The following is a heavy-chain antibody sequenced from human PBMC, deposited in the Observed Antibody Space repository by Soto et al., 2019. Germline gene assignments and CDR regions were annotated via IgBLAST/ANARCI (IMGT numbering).Heavy chain of an antibody. J-gene: IGHJ4*02. V-gene: IGHV3-48*01. CDR1: GFTFNTYG. Sequence: EVQLVESGGGLVRPGGSLRLSCAASGFTFNTYGMDWVRQAPGKGLEWLSYISSSGSVQFYADSVQGRFTISRDNAKNSLYLQMNSLRAEYTAVYYCARELAVAGYDYWGQGTLVTVSS. CDR2: ISSSGSVQ. CDR3: ARELAVAGYDY. D-gene: IGHD6-19*01.